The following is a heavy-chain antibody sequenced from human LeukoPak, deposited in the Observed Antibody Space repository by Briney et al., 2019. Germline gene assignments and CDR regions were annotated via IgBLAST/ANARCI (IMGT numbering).Heavy chain of an antibody. CDR2: ISSSSSYI. CDR1: GFTFSSYS. CDR3: ARFIYDFWSGYPPYFDY. V-gene: IGHV3-21*01. J-gene: IGHJ4*02. D-gene: IGHD3-3*01. Sequence: GGSLRLSCAASGFTFSSYSMNWVRQAPGKGLEWVSSISSSSSYIYYADSVKGRFTISRDNAKNSLYLQMNGLRAEDTAVYYCARFIYDFWSGYPPYFDYWGQGTLVTVSS.